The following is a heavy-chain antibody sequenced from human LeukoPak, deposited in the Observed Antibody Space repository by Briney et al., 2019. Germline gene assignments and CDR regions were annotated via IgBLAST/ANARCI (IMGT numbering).Heavy chain of an antibody. V-gene: IGHV1-24*01. Sequence: ASVKVSCKVSGYTLTELSMHWVRQAPGKGLEWMGGFDPVDGETIYAQKFQGRVTMTEDTSTDTAYMELSSLRSEDTAVYYCATRGVDTAMVDRYYFDYWGQGTLVTVSS. J-gene: IGHJ4*02. CDR1: GYTLTELS. D-gene: IGHD5-18*01. CDR2: FDPVDGET. CDR3: ATRGVDTAMVDRYYFDY.